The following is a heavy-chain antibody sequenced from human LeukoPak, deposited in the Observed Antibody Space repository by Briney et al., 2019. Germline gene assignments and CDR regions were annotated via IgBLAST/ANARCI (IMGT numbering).Heavy chain of an antibody. CDR1: GFTFSSFW. V-gene: IGHV3-74*01. J-gene: IGHJ4*02. Sequence: GGSLRLSCAASGFTFSSFWMHWVRQAPGKRLQWVSRINADGSSTGHADSVKGRLTISRDNAKNTLYLQINSLRAEDTAVYYCAREYYASGDYWGQGTLVTVSS. CDR3: AREYYASGDY. CDR2: INADGSST. D-gene: IGHD3-10*01.